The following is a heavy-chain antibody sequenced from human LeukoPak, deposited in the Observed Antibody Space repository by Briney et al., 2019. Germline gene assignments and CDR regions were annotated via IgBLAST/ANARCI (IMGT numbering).Heavy chain of an antibody. CDR2: IKQDGSEK. CDR1: GFTFSSYW. J-gene: IGHJ1*01. CDR3: ARNIESIAAAGRRYFQH. D-gene: IGHD6-13*01. Sequence: HPGGSLRLSCAASGFTFSSYWMSWVRQAPGKGLEWVANIKQDGSEKYYVDSVKGRFTISRDNAKNSLYLQMNSLRAEDTAAYYCARNIESIAAAGRRYFQHWGQGTLVTVSS. V-gene: IGHV3-7*01.